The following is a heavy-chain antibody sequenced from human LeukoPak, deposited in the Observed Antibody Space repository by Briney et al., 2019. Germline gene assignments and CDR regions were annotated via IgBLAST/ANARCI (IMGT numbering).Heavy chain of an antibody. V-gene: IGHV3-66*04. J-gene: IGHJ3*02. CDR2: IYSGGDT. D-gene: IGHD5-24*01. Sequence: GGSLRLSCAASGFTVSSTYMSWVRQAPGKGREWVSVIYSGGDTYYADSVRGRFTISRDNSKSTVFLQMDSLGAEDTAVYYCARHRPQSDGHNSGSFDIWGQGTMVSVSS. CDR1: GFTVSSTY. CDR3: ARHRPQSDGHNSGSFDI.